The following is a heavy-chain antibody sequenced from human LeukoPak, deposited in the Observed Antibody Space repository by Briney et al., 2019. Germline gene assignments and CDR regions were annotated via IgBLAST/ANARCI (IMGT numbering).Heavy chain of an antibody. CDR2: MSYDGFNK. V-gene: IGHV3-30*18. J-gene: IGHJ4*02. CDR3: AKTKGYSYGYYFDY. Sequence: GRSLRLSCAASGFTFSSYAMHWVRQSLGKGLEWVAVMSYDGFNKYYADSVKGRFTISRDNSKNTLYLQMNSLRAEHTAVYYRAKTKGYSYGYYFDYWGQGTLVTVSS. CDR1: GFTFSSYA. D-gene: IGHD5-18*01.